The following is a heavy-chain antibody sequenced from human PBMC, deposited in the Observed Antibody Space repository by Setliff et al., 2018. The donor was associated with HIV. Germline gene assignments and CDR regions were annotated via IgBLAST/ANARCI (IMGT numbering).Heavy chain of an antibody. CDR3: ARDPTYISSWPGHAFDI. CDR1: GYTFKSYF. J-gene: IGHJ3*02. V-gene: IGHV1-3*01. D-gene: IGHD6-6*01. Sequence: ASVKVSCKASGYTFKSYFMHWVRQAPGQGLEWMGWINGGTGNTRYSQKFQGRVTITRDTSATTAYMELRSLRSEDTAVYYCARDPTYISSWPGHAFDIWGQGTMVTVSS. CDR2: INGGTGNT.